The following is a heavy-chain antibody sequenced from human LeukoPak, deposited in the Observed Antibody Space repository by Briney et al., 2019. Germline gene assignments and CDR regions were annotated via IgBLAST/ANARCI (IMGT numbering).Heavy chain of an antibody. CDR3: AKDGPLLWFGPTDA. J-gene: IGHJ5*02. D-gene: IGHD3-10*01. CDR1: GFTFSTYG. V-gene: IGHV3-23*01. Sequence: GGSLRLSCVASGFTFSTYGMSWVRQAPGKGLEWVAAVSSTGSGTYYPDSLKGRLIISRDNSQNTVFLQMNSLRPEDTAFYFCAKDGPLLWFGPTDAWGQGILVTVSS. CDR2: VSSTGSGT.